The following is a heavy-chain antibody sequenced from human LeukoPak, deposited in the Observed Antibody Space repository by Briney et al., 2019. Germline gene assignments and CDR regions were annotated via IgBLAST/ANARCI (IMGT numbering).Heavy chain of an antibody. CDR1: RFTFSDYS. J-gene: IGHJ4*02. D-gene: IGHD6-13*01. CDR2: ISSGSVYI. Sequence: GGSLRLSCAASRFTFSDYSMNWVRQAPGKGLQWVASISSGSVYIYYADSMKGRFTISRDNATNSMYLQMYSLRAEDTAVYYCARGPKYISATGPYYFDYWGQGTPVTVSS. V-gene: IGHV3-21*01. CDR3: ARGPKYISATGPYYFDY.